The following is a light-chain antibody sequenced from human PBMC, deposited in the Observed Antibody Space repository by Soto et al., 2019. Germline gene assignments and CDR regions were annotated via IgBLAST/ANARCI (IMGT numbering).Light chain of an antibody. Sequence: IVMTQSPATVSVSPGEGVTLSCRASENVGTNLAWYQQKPGQAPRLLMYGSSTRATGIPATFSGSGSGTEFTLTISSLQSEESAVYYCQQYNNWGLSFGGGTRVEIK. CDR3: QQYNNWGLS. CDR2: GSS. CDR1: ENVGTN. V-gene: IGKV3D-15*01. J-gene: IGKJ4*01.